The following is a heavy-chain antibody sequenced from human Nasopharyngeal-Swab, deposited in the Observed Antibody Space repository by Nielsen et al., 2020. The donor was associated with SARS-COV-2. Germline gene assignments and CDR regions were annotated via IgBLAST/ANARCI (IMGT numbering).Heavy chain of an antibody. D-gene: IGHD3-22*01. Sequence: GESLKISCAASGFTFSEHYMSWIRQAPGKGLEWISYISGSGSTIFYSDSVRGRFTISRDNAKKSLYLQMNSLRADDTAEYYCARDQWFSYYDRYAVGYYYYGMDVWGQGTTVTVSS. CDR2: ISGSGSTI. CDR3: ARDQWFSYYDRYAVGYYYYGMDV. V-gene: IGHV3-11*04. J-gene: IGHJ6*02. CDR1: GFTFSEHY.